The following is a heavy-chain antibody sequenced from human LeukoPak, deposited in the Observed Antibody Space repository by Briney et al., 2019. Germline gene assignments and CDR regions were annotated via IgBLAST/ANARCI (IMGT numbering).Heavy chain of an antibody. D-gene: IGHD1-26*01. CDR2: IYSGGNT. J-gene: IGHJ6*02. V-gene: IGHV3-66*01. Sequence: PGGSLRLSCAASGXTLSTYWMNWVRQAPGKGLEWVSVIYSGGNTYYADSVKGRFTISRDNSKNTLYLQMNSLRAEDTAVYYCARDPVGAIGYGMDVWGQGTTVTVSS. CDR3: ARDPVGAIGYGMDV. CDR1: GXTLSTYW.